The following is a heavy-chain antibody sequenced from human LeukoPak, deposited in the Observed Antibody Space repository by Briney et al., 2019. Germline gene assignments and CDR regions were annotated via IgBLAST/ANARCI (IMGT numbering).Heavy chain of an antibody. CDR2: ISGSGGST. Sequence: GGSLRLSCAASGFTFSNYAMSWVRQAPGKGLEWVSAISGSGGSTYYADSVKGRFIISRDNSKNTLYLQMNSLRAEDTAVYYCARASAYDFWSGYYHDYWGQGTLVTVSS. V-gene: IGHV3-23*01. CDR3: ARASAYDFWSGYYHDY. CDR1: GFTFSNYA. D-gene: IGHD3-3*01. J-gene: IGHJ4*02.